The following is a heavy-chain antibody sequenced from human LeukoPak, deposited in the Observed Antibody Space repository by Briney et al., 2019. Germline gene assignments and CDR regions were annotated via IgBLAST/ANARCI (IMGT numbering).Heavy chain of an antibody. V-gene: IGHV3-48*01. Sequence: PGGSLRLSCAASGFTFSSYSMNWLRQAPGKGLEWVSYISSSSSSSIYYADSVKGRFTISRDNAKNSLYLQMNSLRAEDTAVYYCARQVTTTWFDPWGQGTLVTVSS. CDR2: ISSSSSSSI. J-gene: IGHJ5*02. D-gene: IGHD4-17*01. CDR3: ARQVTTTWFDP. CDR1: GFTFSSYS.